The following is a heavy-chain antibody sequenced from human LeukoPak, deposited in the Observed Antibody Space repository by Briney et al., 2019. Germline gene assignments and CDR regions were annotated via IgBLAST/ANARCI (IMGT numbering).Heavy chain of an antibody. J-gene: IGHJ4*02. CDR1: GFTFTNAC. CDR3: TTGTWIQLWLADY. D-gene: IGHD5-18*01. CDR2: IKSQTDGGTT. V-gene: IGHV3-15*01. Sequence: PGGSLRLSCKGSGFTFTNACMSGVRLAPGKGLEWVGHIKSQTDGGTTDYAAPVKGRFTISRDDSKNTLYLQLNSLKTEDTAVYYCTTGTWIQLWLADYWGQGTLVTVSS.